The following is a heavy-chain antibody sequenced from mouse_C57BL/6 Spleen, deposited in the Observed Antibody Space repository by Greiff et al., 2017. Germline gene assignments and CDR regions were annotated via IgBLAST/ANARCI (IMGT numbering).Heavy chain of an antibody. V-gene: IGHV1-80*01. CDR1: GYAFSSYW. Sequence: QVQLKESGAELVKPGASVKISCKASGYAFSSYWMNWVKQRPGKGLEWIGQIYPGAGDPNYTGQFKGKATLTADKSSSTDYMQLSSLTSDDSAVYFCARYYDYDGGAMDYWGQGTSVTVSS. J-gene: IGHJ4*01. D-gene: IGHD2-4*01. CDR2: IYPGAGDP. CDR3: ARYYDYDGGAMDY.